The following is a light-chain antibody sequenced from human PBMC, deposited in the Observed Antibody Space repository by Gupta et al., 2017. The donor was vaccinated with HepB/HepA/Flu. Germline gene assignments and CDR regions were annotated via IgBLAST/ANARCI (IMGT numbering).Light chain of an antibody. J-gene: IGLJ3*02. CDR3: AAWDDSLNGAV. CDR1: SSNIGSNT. CDR2: SNN. Sequence: QSVLTQPPSASGTPAQRVTISCSGSSSNIGSNTVNWYQQLPGTAPKLLIYSNNRRPSGVPDRFSGSKSGTSASLAISGLQSEDEADYYCAAWDDSLNGAVFGGGTKLTVL. V-gene: IGLV1-44*01.